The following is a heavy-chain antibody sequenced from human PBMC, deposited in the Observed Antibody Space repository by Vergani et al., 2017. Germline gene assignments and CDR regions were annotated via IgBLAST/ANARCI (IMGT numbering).Heavy chain of an antibody. Sequence: QLLESGGGLIQPGGSLRLSCAASGFTFNSYAMTWVRQAPGKGLEWVSGINNNGGSTYYADSVKGLFTSSRDNSKNTLYLQMTDLRAEDTATYYWAKVCGSTSCPYGGGAFDVWGHGTMVTVSS. CDR2: INNNGGST. CDR1: GFTFNSYA. CDR3: AKVCGSTSCPYGGGAFDV. V-gene: IGHV3-23*01. J-gene: IGHJ3*01. D-gene: IGHD2-2*01.